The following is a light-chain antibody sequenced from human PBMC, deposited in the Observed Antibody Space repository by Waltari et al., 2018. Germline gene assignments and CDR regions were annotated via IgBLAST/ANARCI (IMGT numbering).Light chain of an antibody. CDR2: DVS. CDR3: SSYTRSSTLV. CDR1: SSAVGGYNY. J-gene: IGLJ3*02. Sequence: QSALTQPASVSASAGQAITISCTGTSSAVGGYNYVSWYQHHPGKAPKLMLYDVSNRPSGVSNRFSGSKSGDTASLTISGLQAEDEADYYCSSYTRSSTLVFGGGTKLTVL. V-gene: IGLV2-14*03.